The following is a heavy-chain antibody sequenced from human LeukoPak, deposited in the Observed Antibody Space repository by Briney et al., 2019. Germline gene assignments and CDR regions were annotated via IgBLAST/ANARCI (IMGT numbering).Heavy chain of an antibody. J-gene: IGHJ4*02. CDR2: ISAYNGNT. D-gene: IGHD2-2*01. CDR3: ARGAPAASVDY. Sequence: ASVKVSCKASGYTFTGYYMHWVRQAPGQGPEWMGWISAYNGNTNYAQKLQGRVTMTTDTSTSTAYMELRSLRSDDTAVYYCARGAPAASVDYWGQGTLVTVSS. V-gene: IGHV1-18*04. CDR1: GYTFTGYY.